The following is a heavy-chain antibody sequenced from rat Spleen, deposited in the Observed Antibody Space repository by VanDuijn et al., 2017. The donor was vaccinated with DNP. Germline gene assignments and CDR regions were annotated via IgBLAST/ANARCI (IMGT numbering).Heavy chain of an antibody. Sequence: EVQLVESGGGLVQPGRSLKLSCAASGFTFSDYNMAWVRQAPKKGLEWVATIIYDGSRTYYRDSVKGRFTLSRDNAKSTLYLQMDSLRSEDTATYYCAKHDGTEGIDFDYWGQGVMVTVSS. CDR2: IIYDGSRT. CDR3: AKHDGTEGIDFDY. V-gene: IGHV5S10*01. J-gene: IGHJ2*01. D-gene: IGHD1-11*01. CDR1: GFTFSDYN.